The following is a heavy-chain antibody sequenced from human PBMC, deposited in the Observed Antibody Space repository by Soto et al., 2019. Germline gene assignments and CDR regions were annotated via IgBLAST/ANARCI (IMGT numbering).Heavy chain of an antibody. D-gene: IGHD4-17*01. CDR1: GFTFNIYA. CDR2: ISFDGTKK. Sequence: PGGSLRLSCAASGFTFNIYALNWVRQAPGKGLEWVAVISFDGTKKYYSDSVKGRFTISRDNLKNTLYLQMNNLRVEDAALYFCAREDDYGYRYINYGLDVWGQGTTVTAP. V-gene: IGHV3-30-3*01. J-gene: IGHJ6*02. CDR3: AREDDYGYRYINYGLDV.